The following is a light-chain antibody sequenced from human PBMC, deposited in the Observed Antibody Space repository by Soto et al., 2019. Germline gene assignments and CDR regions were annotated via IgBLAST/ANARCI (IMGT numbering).Light chain of an antibody. V-gene: IGKV3-15*01. CDR3: QHYHGWPIT. J-gene: IGKJ5*01. CDR1: QSVSSN. Sequence: EIVMTPSPATLSVSPVERATLSCRASQSVSSNLAWYQQKPGQAPRLLIYGASTRATGIPARFSGSGSGTEFTLTISSLQSEDFAVYYCQHYHGWPITFGQGTRLEI. CDR2: GAS.